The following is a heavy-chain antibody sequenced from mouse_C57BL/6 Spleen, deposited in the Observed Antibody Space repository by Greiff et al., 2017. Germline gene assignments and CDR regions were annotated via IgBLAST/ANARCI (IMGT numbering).Heavy chain of an antibody. CDR3: AREGGTEYYAMDY. Sequence: QVQLQQSGAELVKPGASVKISCKASGYSFSSYWMNWVKQRPGKGLEWIGQIYPGDGDTNYNGKFKGKATLTADKSSSTAYMQLRSLTSEDSAVYFCAREGGTEYYAMDYWGQGTSVTVSS. D-gene: IGHD3-1*01. J-gene: IGHJ4*01. CDR1: GYSFSSYW. CDR2: IYPGDGDT. V-gene: IGHV1-80*01.